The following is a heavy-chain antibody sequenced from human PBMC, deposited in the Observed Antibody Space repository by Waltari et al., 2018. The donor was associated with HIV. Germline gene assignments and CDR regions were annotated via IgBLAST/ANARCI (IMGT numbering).Heavy chain of an antibody. D-gene: IGHD3-22*01. CDR1: GFPFSRYD. CDR2: ISYDGSNK. J-gene: IGHJ3*02. V-gene: IGHV3-30*01. CDR3: ARDQTMTRAFDI. Sequence: QVQLVESGGGVVQPGRSLRLSCAASGFPFSRYDLHWVRQAPGKGLEWVAVISYDGSNKYYADSVKGRFTISRDNSKNTLYLQMNSLRAEDTAVYYCARDQTMTRAFDIWGQGTMVTVSS.